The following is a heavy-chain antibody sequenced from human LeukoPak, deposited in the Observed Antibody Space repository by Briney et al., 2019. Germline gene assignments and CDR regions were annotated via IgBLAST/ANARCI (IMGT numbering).Heavy chain of an antibody. D-gene: IGHD3-10*01. CDR2: ISNSGSTK. J-gene: IGHJ3*02. Sequence: PGGSLRLSCAASGFTFNIYEMNWVRQAPGKGREWVSYISNSGSTKYYEDSVKGRFTISRDNAKKSLYVQMNSLRAEDTAAYYCARDSGDGFDIWGQGTMVTVSS. CDR3: ARDSGDGFDI. V-gene: IGHV3-48*03. CDR1: GFTFNIYE.